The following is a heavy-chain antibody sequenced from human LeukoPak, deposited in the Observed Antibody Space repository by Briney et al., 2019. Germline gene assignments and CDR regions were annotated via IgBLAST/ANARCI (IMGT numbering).Heavy chain of an antibody. CDR1: GFTFSDYY. CDR3: AGDRGGGFGECWFDP. V-gene: IGHV3-11*01. Sequence: SGGSLRLSCAASGFTFSDYYMSWIRQAPGKGLEWVSYISSSGSTIYYADSVKGRFTISRDNAKNSLYLQMNSLRAEDTAVYYCAGDRGGGFGECWFDPWGQGTLVTVSS. J-gene: IGHJ5*02. D-gene: IGHD3-10*01. CDR2: ISSSGSTI.